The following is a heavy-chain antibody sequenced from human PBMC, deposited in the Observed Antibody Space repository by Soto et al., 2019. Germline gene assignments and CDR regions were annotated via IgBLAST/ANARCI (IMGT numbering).Heavy chain of an antibody. D-gene: IGHD1-26*01. CDR2: IDARSNYI. CDR3: VRENEMAGATSAFEY. CDR1: GFRFNSYS. J-gene: IGHJ4*02. Sequence: MRLSCEASGFRFNSYSMNWVRQAPQKGLEWVSLIDARSNYIYYADSVKGRFTISRDNARNSLYLQMDSLRVEDTAVYYCVRENEMAGATSAFEYWGQGTPVTVSS. V-gene: IGHV3-21*06.